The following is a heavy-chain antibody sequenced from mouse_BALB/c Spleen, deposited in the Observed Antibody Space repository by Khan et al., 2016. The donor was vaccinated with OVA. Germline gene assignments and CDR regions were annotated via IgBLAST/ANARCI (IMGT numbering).Heavy chain of an antibody. CDR1: GFTFNNYA. Sequence: EVELVESGGGLVKPGGSLKLSCAASGFTFNNYAMFWVRQTPEKRLEWVASISRGNNIYSLDSVKGRFTISRDNARNILFLEISSRRAYNTAMYYCGRGYYFGEMDYWGQGTSVTVSS. D-gene: IGHD1-1*01. V-gene: IGHV5-6-5*01. J-gene: IGHJ4*01. CDR3: GRGYYFGEMDY. CDR2: ISRGNNI.